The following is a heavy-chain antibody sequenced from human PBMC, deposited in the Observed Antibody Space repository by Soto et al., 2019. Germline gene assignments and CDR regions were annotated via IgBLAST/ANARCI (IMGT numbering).Heavy chain of an antibody. V-gene: IGHV3-33*01. Sequence: QVQLVESGGGVVQPGRSLRLSCAASGFTFSSYGMHWVRQAPGKGLEWVAVIWYDGSNKYYADSVKGRFTISRDNSKNTLYLQMNSLRAEDTAVYYCARERIAVAGLYYFDYWGQGTLVTVSS. CDR1: GFTFSSYG. CDR2: IWYDGSNK. J-gene: IGHJ4*02. D-gene: IGHD6-19*01. CDR3: ARERIAVAGLYYFDY.